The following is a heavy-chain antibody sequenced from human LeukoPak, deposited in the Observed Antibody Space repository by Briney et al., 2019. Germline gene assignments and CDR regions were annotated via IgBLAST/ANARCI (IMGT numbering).Heavy chain of an antibody. Sequence: GGSLRLSCAASGFTFSDYYMSWIRQAPGKGLEWVSYISSSGSTIYYADSVKGRFTISRDNAKNSLYLQMNSLRAEDTAVYYCARAIAMSRGVNYFDYWGQGTLVAVSS. CDR3: ARAIAMSRGVNYFDY. CDR1: GFTFSDYY. V-gene: IGHV3-11*04. CDR2: ISSSGSTI. J-gene: IGHJ4*02. D-gene: IGHD3-10*01.